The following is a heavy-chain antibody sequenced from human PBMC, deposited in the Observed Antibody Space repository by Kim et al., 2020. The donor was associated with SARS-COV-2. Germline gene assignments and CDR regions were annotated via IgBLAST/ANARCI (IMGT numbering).Heavy chain of an antibody. J-gene: IGHJ4*02. D-gene: IGHD3-22*01. CDR1: GGSISSGGYY. Sequence: SETLSLTCTVSGGSISSGGYYWSWIRQHPGKGLEWIGYIYYSGSTYYNPSLKSRVTISVDTSKNQFSLKLSSVTAADTAVYYCARALTYYYDSSGSPPDYWCQGTLVTVSS. CDR2: IYYSGST. CDR3: ARALTYYYDSSGSPPDY. V-gene: IGHV4-31*03.